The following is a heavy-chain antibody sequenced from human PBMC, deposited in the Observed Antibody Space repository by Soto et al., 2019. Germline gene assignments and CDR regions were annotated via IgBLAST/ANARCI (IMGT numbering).Heavy chain of an antibody. CDR3: ARRSPGYCSGGSCYSFDY. CDR2: IYYSGST. V-gene: IGHV4-61*01. J-gene: IGHJ4*02. Sequence: QVQLQESGPGLVKPSETLSLTCTVSGGSVSSGSYYWSWIRQPPGKGLEWIGYIYYSGSTNYNPSLKSRVTIAVDTSKHQFSLKLSSVTAADTAVYYCARRSPGYCSGGSCYSFDYWGQGTLVTVSS. CDR1: GGSVSSGSYY. D-gene: IGHD2-15*01.